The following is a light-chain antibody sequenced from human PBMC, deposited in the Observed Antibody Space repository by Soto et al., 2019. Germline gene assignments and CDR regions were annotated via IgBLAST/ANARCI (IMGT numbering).Light chain of an antibody. CDR1: QSISTW. CDR2: DAS. CDR3: QQYNTYRT. Sequence: GDRVTITCRASQSISTWLAWYQQKPGEPPKLLIYDASSLEGGVPSRFSGSGSGTEFTLTISSLQPDDFATYYCQQYNTYRTFGQGTKVDIK. J-gene: IGKJ1*01. V-gene: IGKV1-5*01.